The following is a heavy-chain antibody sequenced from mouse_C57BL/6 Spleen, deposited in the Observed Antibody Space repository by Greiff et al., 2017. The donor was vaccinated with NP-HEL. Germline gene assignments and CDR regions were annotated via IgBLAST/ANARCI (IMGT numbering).Heavy chain of an antibody. V-gene: IGHV1-4*01. CDR3: ASPHYYGSSYGFDY. CDR1: GYTFTSYT. Sequence: VQLQQSGAELARPGASVKMSCKASGYTFTSYTMHWVKQRPGQGLEWIGYINPSSGYTKYNQKFKDKATLTADKSSSTAYMQLSSLTSEDSAVYYCASPHYYGSSYGFDYWGQGTTLTVSS. CDR2: INPSSGYT. D-gene: IGHD1-1*01. J-gene: IGHJ2*01.